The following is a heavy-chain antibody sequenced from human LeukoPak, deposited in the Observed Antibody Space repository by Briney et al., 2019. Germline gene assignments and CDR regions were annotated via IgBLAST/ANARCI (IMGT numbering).Heavy chain of an antibody. CDR3: VNTREYSGYLYDR. Sequence: PGGSLRLSCSASGFPFIRYAMHWVRQAPGKGLEDVSAISSNGGSTYYADSVKGRFTISRDNSKNTLYLQMSSLRAEDTAVYYCVNTREYSGYLYDRWGQGTLVTVSS. D-gene: IGHD5-12*01. CDR2: ISSNGGST. V-gene: IGHV3-64D*06. J-gene: IGHJ4*02. CDR1: GFPFIRYA.